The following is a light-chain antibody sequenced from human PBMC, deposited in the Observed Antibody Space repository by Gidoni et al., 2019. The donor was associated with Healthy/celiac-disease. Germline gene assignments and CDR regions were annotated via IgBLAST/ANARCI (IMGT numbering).Light chain of an antibody. V-gene: IGLV2-23*01. CDR2: EGS. CDR3: CSYAGSSPHVV. CDR1: SSDVGSYNL. J-gene: IGLJ2*01. Sequence: QSALTQPASVSGSPGRSITISCTGPSSDVGSYNLVSWYQQHPGKAPKLMIYEGSKRPSGVSNRFSGSKSGNTASLTISGLQAEDEADYYCCSYAGSSPHVVFGGGTKLTVL.